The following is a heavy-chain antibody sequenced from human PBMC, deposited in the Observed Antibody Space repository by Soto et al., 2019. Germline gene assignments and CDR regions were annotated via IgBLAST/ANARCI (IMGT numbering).Heavy chain of an antibody. V-gene: IGHV4-4*02. CDR3: ASSLPMDASWFDP. D-gene: IGHD3-10*01. Sequence: SETLSRTCAVSGGSISSSNWWSWVRQPPGKGLEWIGEIYHSGSTNYNPSLKSRVTISVDKSKNQFSLKLSSVTAADTAVYYCASSLPMDASWFDPWGQGTLVTVSS. J-gene: IGHJ5*02. CDR2: IYHSGST. CDR1: GGSISSSNW.